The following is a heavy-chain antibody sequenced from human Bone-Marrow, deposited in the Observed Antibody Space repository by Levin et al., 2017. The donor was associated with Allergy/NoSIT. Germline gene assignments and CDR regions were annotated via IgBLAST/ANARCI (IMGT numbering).Heavy chain of an antibody. CDR1: GGSFSSYY. D-gene: IGHD2-2*01. CDR2: ITHRGTT. Sequence: SETLSLTCAVYGGSFSSYYWSWIRQPPGKGLEWIGEITHRGTTNFEPSLKSRVTISVDTSKNQFSLKLTSVTAADTAVYYCARGHVVFPAALFKRSGDNWFDPWGQGTLVTVSS. CDR3: ARGHVVFPAALFKRSGDNWFDP. V-gene: IGHV4-34*01. J-gene: IGHJ5*02.